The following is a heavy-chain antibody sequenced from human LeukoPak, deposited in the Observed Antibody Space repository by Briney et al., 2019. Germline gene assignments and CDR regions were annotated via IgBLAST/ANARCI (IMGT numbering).Heavy chain of an antibody. CDR2: ISWNSGSI. V-gene: IGHV3-9*01. D-gene: IGHD3-10*01. Sequence: PGGSLRLSCAASGFTFDDYAMHWVRQAPGKGLEWVSGISWNSGSIGYADSVKGRFTISRDNAKNSLYLQMNSLRAEDTPLYYCAKAPITMVRGVTGLFDYWGQGTLVTVSS. J-gene: IGHJ4*02. CDR1: GFTFDDYA. CDR3: AKAPITMVRGVTGLFDY.